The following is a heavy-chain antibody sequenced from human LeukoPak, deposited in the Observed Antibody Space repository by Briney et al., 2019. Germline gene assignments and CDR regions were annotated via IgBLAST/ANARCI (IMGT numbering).Heavy chain of an antibody. V-gene: IGHV3-30*18. D-gene: IGHD3-22*01. CDR1: RFSFSNYA. CDR2: ISHDGINT. CDR3: ANTLRYYYDSSGYFAT. Sequence: GGSLRLSCAASRFSFSNYAMHWVRQDSGRGLEWLAVISHDGINTYYADSVKGRFTISRDNSKNTLYLQMNSLRAEDTAVYYCANTLRYYYDSSGYFATWGQGTLVTVSS. J-gene: IGHJ5*02.